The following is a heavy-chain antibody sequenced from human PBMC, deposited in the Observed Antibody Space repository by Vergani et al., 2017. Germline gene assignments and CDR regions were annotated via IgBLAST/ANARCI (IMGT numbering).Heavy chain of an antibody. D-gene: IGHD2-2*01. J-gene: IGHJ5*02. CDR1: GGTFSSYA. CDR3: ASGGDIVVVPAAKNWFDP. CDR2: IIPIFGTA. Sequence: QVQLVQSGPEVKKPGSSVKVSCKASGGTFSSYAISWVRQAPGQGLEWMGGIIPIFGTANYAQKFQGRVTITADESTSTAYMELSSLRSEDTAVYYCASGGDIVVVPAAKNWFDPWGQGTLVTVSS. V-gene: IGHV1-69*01.